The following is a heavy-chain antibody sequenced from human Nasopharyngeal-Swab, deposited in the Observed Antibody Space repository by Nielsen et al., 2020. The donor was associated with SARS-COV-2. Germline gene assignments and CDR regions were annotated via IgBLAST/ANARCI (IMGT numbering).Heavy chain of an antibody. CDR1: GFTFTSSA. Sequence: SVKVSCKASGFTFTSSAVQWVRQARGQRLEWIGWIVVGSGNTNYAQKFQERVTITRDMSTSTAYMELSSLRSEDTAVYYCAADVRNYYGSGSAYYYYYMDVWGKGTTVIVSS. J-gene: IGHJ6*03. V-gene: IGHV1-58*01. CDR3: AADVRNYYGSGSAYYYYYMDV. D-gene: IGHD3-10*01. CDR2: IVVGSGNT.